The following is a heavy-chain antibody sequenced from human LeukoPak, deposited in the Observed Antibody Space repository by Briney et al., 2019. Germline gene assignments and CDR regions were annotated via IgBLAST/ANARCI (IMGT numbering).Heavy chain of an antibody. J-gene: IGHJ6*02. CDR2: IKSKTDGGTT. CDR3: TTRITIFGVVINYYGMDV. Sequence: GGSLRLSCAASGFTFSNAWMSWVRQAPGKGLEWVGRIKSKTDGGTTDYAAPVKGRFTISRDDSKNTLYLQMNSLKTEDTAVYYCTTRITIFGVVINYYGMDVWGQGTTVTVSS. V-gene: IGHV3-15*01. CDR1: GFTFSNAW. D-gene: IGHD3-3*01.